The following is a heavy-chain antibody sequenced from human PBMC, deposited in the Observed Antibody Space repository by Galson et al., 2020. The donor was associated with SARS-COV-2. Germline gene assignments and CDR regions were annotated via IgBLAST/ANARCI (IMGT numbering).Heavy chain of an antibody. CDR2: IDPSDSYT. Sequence: HGESLKISCKGSGYSFTSYWISWVRQMPGKGLEWMGRIDPSDSYTNYSPSFQGHVTISADKSISTAYLQWSSLKASDTAMYYCARRSRGAPYSSSWSDYFDYWGQGTLVTVSS. D-gene: IGHD6-13*01. CDR3: ARRSRGAPYSSSWSDYFDY. CDR1: GYSFTSYW. V-gene: IGHV5-10-1*01. J-gene: IGHJ4*02.